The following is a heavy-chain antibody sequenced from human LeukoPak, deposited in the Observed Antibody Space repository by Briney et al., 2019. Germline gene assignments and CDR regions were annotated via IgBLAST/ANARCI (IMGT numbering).Heavy chain of an antibody. CDR2: INSGGSST. V-gene: IGHV3-74*01. Sequence: GGSQTLSCAASGFTFSSHYMHWARHSRGEGLVWVSRINSGGSSTIYADSVKGRFTIYRDNVKNKMYVQMNSLRVEDTDVYYCVRILGGWGQGTLVTVSS. D-gene: IGHD3-16*01. CDR1: GFTFSSHY. J-gene: IGHJ4*02. CDR3: VRILGG.